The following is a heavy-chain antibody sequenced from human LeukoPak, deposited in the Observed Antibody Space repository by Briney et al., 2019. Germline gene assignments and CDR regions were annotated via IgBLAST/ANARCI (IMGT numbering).Heavy chain of an antibody. V-gene: IGHV1-58*01. Sequence: AASVKVSCKASGFTFTTRSAVKWVRQARGRRLEWIGWIVVGSDNTNYAQKFQERVTITRDMSTSTAYMELSSLRSEDTAVYYCAAPYSSTWFDYWGQGTLVTVSS. CDR3: AAPYSSTWFDY. CDR2: IVVGSDNT. J-gene: IGHJ4*02. D-gene: IGHD6-13*01. CDR1: GFTFTTRSA.